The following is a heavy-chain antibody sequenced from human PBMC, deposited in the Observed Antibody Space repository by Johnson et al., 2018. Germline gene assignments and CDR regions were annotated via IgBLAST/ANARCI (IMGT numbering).Heavy chain of an antibody. CDR3: ATGNSSSWYSAFDS. Sequence: VQLVESGGGLVKPGGSLRLSCAASGFTFSDYYMSWIRQAPGKGLEWVSYISSSGSTIYYADPVKGRFTISRNNAKNTLYLQMNSLRAEEPAVYYCATGNSSSWYSAFDSWGQGTMVTVSS. CDR1: GFTFSDYY. D-gene: IGHD6-13*01. J-gene: IGHJ3*02. V-gene: IGHV3-11*01. CDR2: ISSSGSTI.